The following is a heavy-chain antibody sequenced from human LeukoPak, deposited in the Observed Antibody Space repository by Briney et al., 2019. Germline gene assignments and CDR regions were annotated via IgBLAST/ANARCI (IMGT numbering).Heavy chain of an antibody. J-gene: IGHJ3*02. Sequence: KAGGSLRLSCAASGFTFSSYSMNWVRQAPGKGLEWVSSISSSSSYIYYADSVKGRFTISRDNAKNSLYLQMNSLRAEDTAVYYCARVFLRRHGGAFDIWGQGTMVTVSS. CDR2: ISSSSSYI. D-gene: IGHD2-21*01. CDR1: GFTFSSYS. V-gene: IGHV3-21*01. CDR3: ARVFLRRHGGAFDI.